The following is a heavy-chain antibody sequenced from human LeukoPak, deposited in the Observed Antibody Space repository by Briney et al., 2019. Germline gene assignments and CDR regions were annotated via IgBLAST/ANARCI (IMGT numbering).Heavy chain of an antibody. Sequence: ASVKVSCKASGYTFTSYGISWVRQAPGQGLEWMGWISAYNGNTNYAQNLQGRVTMTTEASTSTAYMDLRSLRSDDTAVYYCARGGLRGYDILTGYTHYMDVWGKGTTVTVSS. CDR1: GYTFTSYG. CDR2: ISAYNGNT. CDR3: ARGGLRGYDILTGYTHYMDV. V-gene: IGHV1-18*01. J-gene: IGHJ6*03. D-gene: IGHD3-9*01.